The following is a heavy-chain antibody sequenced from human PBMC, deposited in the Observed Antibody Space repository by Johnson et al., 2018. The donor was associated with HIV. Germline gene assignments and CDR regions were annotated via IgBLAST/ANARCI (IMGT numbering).Heavy chain of an antibody. J-gene: IGHJ3*02. CDR3: ARRINYDSSGVYLGDAFDI. Sequence: VQLAESGGGVVQPGGSLSLSCAASAFTFSSYGMHRVRQAPGKALQRVPFIRYDGSNQYYADSVKGRSTISCDNAKNSLFLQMNGLRAEDTALYYCARRINYDSSGVYLGDAFDIWGQGTMVNVSS. CDR1: AFTFSSYG. CDR2: IRYDGSNQ. D-gene: IGHD3-22*01. V-gene: IGHV3-30*02.